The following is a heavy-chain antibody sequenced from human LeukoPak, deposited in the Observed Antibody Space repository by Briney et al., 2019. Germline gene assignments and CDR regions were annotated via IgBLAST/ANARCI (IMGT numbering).Heavy chain of an antibody. J-gene: IGHJ6*03. V-gene: IGHV3-23*01. CDR1: GFTFSSYG. D-gene: IGHD3-16*01. CDR2: ISGSGGST. CDR3: ARDVETYSYVDRADMGV. Sequence: PGGSLRLSCAASGFTFSSYGMSWVRQAPGKGLEWVSAISGSGGSTYYADSVKGRFTISRDNSKNKLYLQMNSLRAEDTAVYYCARDVETYSYVDRADMGVWGKGTTVTISS.